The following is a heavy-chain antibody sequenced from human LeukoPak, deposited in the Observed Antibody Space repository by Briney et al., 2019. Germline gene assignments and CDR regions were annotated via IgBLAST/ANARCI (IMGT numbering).Heavy chain of an antibody. CDR2: INSDGSST. D-gene: IGHD3-22*01. J-gene: IGHJ4*02. CDR3: AKDSGYYYDSSGYYQHAYFDY. Sequence: GGSLRLSCAASGFTFSTYWMHWVRQAPGKGLVWVSHINSDGSSTSYADSVKGRFTISRDNSKNTLYLQMNSLRAEDTAVYYCAKDSGYYYDSSGYYQHAYFDYWGQGTLVTVSS. CDR1: GFTFSTYW. V-gene: IGHV3-74*01.